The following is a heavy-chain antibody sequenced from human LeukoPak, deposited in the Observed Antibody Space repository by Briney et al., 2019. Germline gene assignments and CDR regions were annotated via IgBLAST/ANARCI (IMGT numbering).Heavy chain of an antibody. CDR1: GGSISSGGHY. D-gene: IGHD3-10*01. CDR2: IYYSGST. Sequence: PSQTLSLTCTVSGGSISSGGHYWSWIRQQPGKGLEWIGYIYYSGSTFYNPSLSSRVTISVDTSKNQFSLKLSSVTAADTAVYYCARDRNGSGSFSWFDYWGQGTLVTVSS. CDR3: ARDRNGSGSFSWFDY. J-gene: IGHJ4*02. V-gene: IGHV4-31*03.